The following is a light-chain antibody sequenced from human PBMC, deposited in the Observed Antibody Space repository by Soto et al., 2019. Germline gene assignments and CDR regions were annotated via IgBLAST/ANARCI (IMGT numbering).Light chain of an antibody. Sequence: EIVLTQSPGTLSLSPGERATLSCRASQSVSSTYLAWYQQKPGRAPRLLIYDASSRATGIPDRFSGSGSGTDFTLTINRLEPEDFAVYYCQQFSSTPWTFGQGTEVEIK. V-gene: IGKV3-20*01. CDR2: DAS. CDR3: QQFSSTPWT. J-gene: IGKJ1*01. CDR1: QSVSSTY.